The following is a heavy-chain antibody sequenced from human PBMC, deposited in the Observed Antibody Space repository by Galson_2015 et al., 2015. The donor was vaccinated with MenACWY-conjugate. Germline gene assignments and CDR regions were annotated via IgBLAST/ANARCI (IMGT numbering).Heavy chain of an antibody. Sequence: SVKVSCKASGDSFNTYSFNWIRQAPGQGPEWLGGIIPVFHTTDYAQRFQGRLTITADEATRTVYMELSSLRSDDTAIYYCARPGGDYEQRTSFDYWGQGTLVTVSS. CDR2: IIPVFHTT. CDR1: GDSFNTYS. D-gene: IGHD4-17*01. V-gene: IGHV1-69*13. CDR3: ARPGGDYEQRTSFDY. J-gene: IGHJ4*02.